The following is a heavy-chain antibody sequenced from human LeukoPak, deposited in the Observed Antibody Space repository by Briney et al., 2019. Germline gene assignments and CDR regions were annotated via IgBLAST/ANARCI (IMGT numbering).Heavy chain of an antibody. D-gene: IGHD6-19*01. CDR2: IWCDGSNK. V-gene: IGHV3-33*01. Sequence: PGGSLRLSCAASGFTFSSYGMHWVRQAPGKGLEWVAVIWCDGSNKYYADSVKGRFTISRDNSKNTLYLQMNSLRAEDTAVYYCARGGRGSGWNYFDYWGQGTLVTVSS. J-gene: IGHJ4*02. CDR3: ARGGRGSGWNYFDY. CDR1: GFTFSSYG.